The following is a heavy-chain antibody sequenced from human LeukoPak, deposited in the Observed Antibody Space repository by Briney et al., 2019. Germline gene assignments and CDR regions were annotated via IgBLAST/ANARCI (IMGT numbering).Heavy chain of an antibody. Sequence: SVKVSCKASGGAFSSYAISWVRQAPGQGLEWMGGIIPIFGTANYAQKFQGRVTITTDESTSTAYMELSSLRSEDTAVYYCARTTYYYSSGSFQGWFVPWGQGTLVTVSS. D-gene: IGHD3-10*01. CDR3: ARTTYYYSSGSFQGWFVP. J-gene: IGHJ5*02. CDR2: IIPIFGTA. V-gene: IGHV1-69*05. CDR1: GGAFSSYA.